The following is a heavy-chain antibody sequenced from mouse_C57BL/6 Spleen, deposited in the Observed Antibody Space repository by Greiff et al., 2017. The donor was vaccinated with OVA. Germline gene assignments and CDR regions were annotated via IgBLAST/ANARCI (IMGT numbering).Heavy chain of an antibody. CDR2: IYPGDGDT. J-gene: IGHJ2*01. CDR3: ASYYGSSHYFDY. CDR1: GYAFSSSW. D-gene: IGHD1-1*01. V-gene: IGHV1-82*01. Sequence: VKLMESGPELVKPGASVKISCKASGYAFSSSWMNWVKQRPGKGLEWIGRIYPGDGDTNYNGKFKGKATLTADKSSSTAYMQLSSLTSEDSAVYFCASYYGSSHYFDYWGQGTTLTVSS.